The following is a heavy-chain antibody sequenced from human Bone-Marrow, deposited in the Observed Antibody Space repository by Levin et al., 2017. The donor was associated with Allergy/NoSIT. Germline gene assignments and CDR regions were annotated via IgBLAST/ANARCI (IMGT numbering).Heavy chain of an antibody. CDR2: VRANGAT. J-gene: IGHJ6*02. Sequence: GESLKISCAASGFTFGTAWMGWVRQSPGKGLEWVGHVRANGATAYGAPVRGRFVVSRDKSNSTLYLQLNSLKIEDTGVYYCTADLPSPLPQSDHWGQGTLVTVSPDVWGQGTTVTVSS. CDR3: TADLPSPLPQSDHWGQGTLVTVSPDV. V-gene: IGHV3-15*01. CDR1: GFTFGTAW. D-gene: IGHD7-27*01.